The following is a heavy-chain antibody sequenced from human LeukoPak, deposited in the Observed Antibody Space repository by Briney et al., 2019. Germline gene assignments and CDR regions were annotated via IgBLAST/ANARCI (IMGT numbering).Heavy chain of an antibody. J-gene: IGHJ4*02. CDR2: INGDESST. D-gene: IGHD6-13*01. V-gene: IGHV3-74*01. CDR1: GFTFSRYW. Sequence: PGGSLRLSCAASGFTFSRYWMQWVRQAPGKGLVWVSRINGDESSTTYADSVKGRFTISRDNAKNTLYLQMNSLRADDTAVHYCARDPAAGKSNPYYFDYWGQGTLVTVSS. CDR3: ARDPAAGKSNPYYFDY.